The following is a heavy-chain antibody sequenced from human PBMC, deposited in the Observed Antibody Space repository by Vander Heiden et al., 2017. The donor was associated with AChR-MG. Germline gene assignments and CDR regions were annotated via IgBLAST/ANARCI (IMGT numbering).Heavy chain of an antibody. CDR2: ISSSGSTI. Sequence: EVQLVESGGALVQPGGSLRLSCAASGFTFSSHEMNWVRQAPGKGLEWISYISSSGSTIYYGDSVKGRFTISRDNAQNSLYLQMNSLTAEDTAVYYCARGARRFGETKYIDYWGHGTLVTVSS. J-gene: IGHJ4*01. CDR3: ARGARRFGETKYIDY. D-gene: IGHD3-10*01. V-gene: IGHV3-48*03. CDR1: GFTFSSHE.